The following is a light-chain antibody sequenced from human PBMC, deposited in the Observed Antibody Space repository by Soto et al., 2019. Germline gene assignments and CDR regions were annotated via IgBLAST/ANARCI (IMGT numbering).Light chain of an antibody. CDR2: GAS. CDR1: QSVTSN. CDR3: QQYDYWPPS. J-gene: IGKJ3*01. V-gene: IGKV3-15*01. Sequence: EIVLTQSPGTLSVSPGERATVSCGASQSVTSNYLAWYQQKPGQAPRLLIYGASTRATGLPARFSGSGSGTDFTLTISSLQSEDFAVYYCQQYDYWPPSFGPGTKVD.